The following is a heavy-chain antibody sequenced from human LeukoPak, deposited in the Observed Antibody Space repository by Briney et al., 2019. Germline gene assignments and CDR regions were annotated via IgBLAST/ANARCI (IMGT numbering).Heavy chain of an antibody. D-gene: IGHD3-3*01. CDR3: ARINYDFWSGYKTNYYYYYMDV. CDR1: GYTFTSYY. Sequence: ASVKVSCKASGYTFTSYYMHWVRQAPGQGLEWMGIINPSGGSTSYAQKFQGRVTMTRDMSTSTVYMELSSLRSDDTAVYYCARINYDFWSGYKTNYYYYYMDVWGKGTTVTVSS. V-gene: IGHV1-46*01. CDR2: INPSGGST. J-gene: IGHJ6*03.